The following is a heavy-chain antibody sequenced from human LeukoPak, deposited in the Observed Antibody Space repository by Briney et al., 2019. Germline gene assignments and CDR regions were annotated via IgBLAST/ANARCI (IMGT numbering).Heavy chain of an antibody. V-gene: IGHV3-21*01. Sequence: GGSLRLSCAVSGFTFSIYAMSWVRQAPGKGLEWVSSISSSSSYIYYADSVKGRFTISRDNAKNSLYLQMNSLRAEDTAVYYCARGSRYYFDYWGQGTLVTVSS. D-gene: IGHD2-15*01. CDR3: ARGSRYYFDY. CDR2: ISSSSSYI. J-gene: IGHJ4*02. CDR1: GFTFSIYA.